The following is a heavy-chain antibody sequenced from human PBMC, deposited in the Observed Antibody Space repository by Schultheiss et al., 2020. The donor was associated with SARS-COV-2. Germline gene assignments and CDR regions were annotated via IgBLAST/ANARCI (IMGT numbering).Heavy chain of an antibody. CDR2: IWYDGSNK. Sequence: GGSLRLSCTASGLTFADVWMSWVRQAPGKGLEWVAVIWYDGSNKYYADSVKGRFTISRDNSKNTLYLQMNSLRAEDTAVYYCARDFLVMTPLGMDVWGQGTTVTVSS. CDR1: GLTFADVW. D-gene: IGHD3-9*01. CDR3: ARDFLVMTPLGMDV. V-gene: IGHV3-33*08. J-gene: IGHJ6*02.